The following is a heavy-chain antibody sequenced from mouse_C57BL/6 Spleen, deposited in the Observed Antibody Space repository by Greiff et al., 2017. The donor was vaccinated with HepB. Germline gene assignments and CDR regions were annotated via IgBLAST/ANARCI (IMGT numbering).Heavy chain of an antibody. CDR2: IYPGDGDT. V-gene: IGHV1-82*01. CDR3: ARGVSNSGGYFDY. Sequence: VQLQQSGPELVKPGASVKISCKASGYAFSSSWMNWVKQRPGKGLEWIGRIYPGDGDTNYNGKFKGKATLTADKSSSTAYMQRSSLTSEDSAVYVCARGVSNSGGYFDYWGQGTTLTVSS. CDR1: GYAFSSSW. D-gene: IGHD2-5*01. J-gene: IGHJ2*01.